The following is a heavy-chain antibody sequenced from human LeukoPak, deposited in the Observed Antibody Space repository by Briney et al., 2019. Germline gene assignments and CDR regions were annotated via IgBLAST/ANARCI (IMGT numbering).Heavy chain of an antibody. J-gene: IGHJ4*01. Sequence: PGGSLRLSCAASGFTFSSYSMNWVRQAPGKGLEWVSSISSSSSYIYYADSVKGRFTISRDNAKNSLYLLMNSLRAEDTAVYYCACPLLPGSNADYHFDSWFHGTIDRVSS. CDR2: ISSSSSYI. V-gene: IGHV3-21*01. CDR3: ACPLLPGSNADYHFDS. CDR1: GFTFSSYS. D-gene: IGHD1-26*01.